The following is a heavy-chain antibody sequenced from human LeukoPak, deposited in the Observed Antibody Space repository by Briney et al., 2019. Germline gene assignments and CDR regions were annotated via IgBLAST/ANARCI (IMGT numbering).Heavy chain of an antibody. CDR1: GGTFSSYA. CDR3: ARSQGSGWYTYNWFDP. J-gene: IGHJ5*02. D-gene: IGHD6-19*01. V-gene: IGHV1-69*13. Sequence: ASVKVSCKASGGTFSSYAISWVRQAPGQGLEWMGGIIPIFGTANYAQKFQGRVTITADESTSTAYMELSSLRSEDTAVYYCARSQGSGWYTYNWFDPWGQGTLVTVSS. CDR2: IIPIFGTA.